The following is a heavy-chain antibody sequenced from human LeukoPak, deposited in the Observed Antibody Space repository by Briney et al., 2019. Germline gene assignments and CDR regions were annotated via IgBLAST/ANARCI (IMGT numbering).Heavy chain of an antibody. CDR1: GFTFSSYG. CDR3: AKGGDYGRAFDI. Sequence: PGGSLRLSCAVSGFTFSSYGMHWVRQAPGKGLEWVAFIRYDGSNKYYADSVKGRFTISRDNSKNTLYVQMNRLRAEDTAVYYCAKGGDYGRAFDIWGQGTMVTVSS. CDR2: IRYDGSNK. D-gene: IGHD4-17*01. J-gene: IGHJ3*02. V-gene: IGHV3-30*02.